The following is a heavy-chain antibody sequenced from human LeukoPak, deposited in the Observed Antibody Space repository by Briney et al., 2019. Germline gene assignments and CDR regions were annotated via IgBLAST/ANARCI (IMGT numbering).Heavy chain of an antibody. CDR1: GFTFSSYS. CDR3: TVWELLDYFDY. J-gene: IGHJ4*02. D-gene: IGHD1-26*01. CDR2: ISSSSSTI. Sequence: GGSLRLSCAASGFTFSSYSMNWVRQAPGKGLEWVSYISSSSSTIYYADSVKSRFTISRDNSKNTLYLQMNSLKTEDTAVYCCTVWELLDYFDYWGQGTLVTVSS. V-gene: IGHV3-48*01.